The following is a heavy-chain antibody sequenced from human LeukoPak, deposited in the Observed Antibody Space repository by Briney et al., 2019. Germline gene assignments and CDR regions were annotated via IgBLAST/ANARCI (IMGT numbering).Heavy chain of an antibody. J-gene: IGHJ4*02. V-gene: IGHV3-66*01. CDR1: AFTVSSNY. CDR3: AMEWAAFDY. D-gene: IGHD6-13*01. Sequence: GGSLRLSCACSAFTVSSNYMSWVRQAPGKGLEWVSVIYSGGSTYYADSVKGRFTISRDNSKNTLYLQMNSLRAEDTAVYYCAMEWAAFDYWGQGTLVTVSS. CDR2: IYSGGST.